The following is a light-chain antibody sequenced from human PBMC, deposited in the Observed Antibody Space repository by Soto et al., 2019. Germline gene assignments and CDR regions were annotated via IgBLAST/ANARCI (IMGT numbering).Light chain of an antibody. CDR3: ASWDASLNGWV. V-gene: IGLV1-44*01. Sequence: QAVVTQPPSASGTPGQRVTISCSGSMSNIGSDTVNWYQQLPGTAPKLLIHRSNQRPSGVPGRFSGSKSGTSASLAISGLKPEDEADYHCASWDASLNGWVFGGGTQLTVL. CDR2: RSN. J-gene: IGLJ3*02. CDR1: MSNIGSDT.